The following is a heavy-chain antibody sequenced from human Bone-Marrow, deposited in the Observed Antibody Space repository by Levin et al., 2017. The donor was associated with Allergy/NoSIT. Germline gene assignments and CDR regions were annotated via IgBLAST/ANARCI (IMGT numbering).Heavy chain of an antibody. CDR1: EGFRNRP. D-gene: IGHD2-2*01. J-gene: IGHJ5*01. V-gene: IGHV1-69*13. CDR3: ARVAVEYCSSASCEGWIDS. Sequence: GASVKVSCKASEGFRNRPISWVRQAPGQGLEWMGIIIPVFGTVNNAQQFQGRVTITADEFTSTAYMELTSLRYEDTAIYYCARVAVEYCSSASCEGWIDSWGPGTLVTVS. CDR2: IIPVFGTV.